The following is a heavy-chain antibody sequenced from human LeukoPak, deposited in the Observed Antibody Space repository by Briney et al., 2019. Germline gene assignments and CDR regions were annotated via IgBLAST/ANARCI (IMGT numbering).Heavy chain of an antibody. CDR1: GYTFSGNY. CDR3: ARWGGVQFDS. D-gene: IGHD2-8*01. J-gene: IGHJ5*01. CDR2: INPRTGGT. V-gene: IGHV1-2*02. Sequence: ASVKVSCKASGYTFSGNYMHWVRQAPGQGLEWMGFINPRTGGTYYSQKFQGRVNMTGDTSITTAYMALNRLTSDDTAVYYCARWGGVQFDSWGQGTLVTISS.